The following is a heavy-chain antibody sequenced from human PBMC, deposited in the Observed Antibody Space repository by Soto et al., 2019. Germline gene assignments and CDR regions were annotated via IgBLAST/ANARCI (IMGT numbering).Heavy chain of an antibody. CDR2: IRSKAYGGTT. V-gene: IGHV3-49*04. CDR3: TRGFGVGTPYPVRFDY. Sequence: GPSRRLSRTSSGFTFGDYAMSWVRQAPGKGLEWVGFIRSKAYGGTTEYAASVKGRFTISRDHSKSIAYLQMNSLKTEDTAVYYCTRGFGVGTPYPVRFDYWARGALVPVAS. D-gene: IGHD1-1*01. CDR1: GFTFGDYA. J-gene: IGHJ4*02.